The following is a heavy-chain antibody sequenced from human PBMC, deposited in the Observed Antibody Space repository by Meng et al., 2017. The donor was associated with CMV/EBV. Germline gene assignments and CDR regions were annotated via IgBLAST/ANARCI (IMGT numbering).Heavy chain of an antibody. CDR2: INQDGSEQ. CDR3: ARETYNWNYDAYSYYFDY. D-gene: IGHD1-7*01. V-gene: IGHV3-7*01. CDR1: GFTFDDYA. Sequence: GESLKISCAASGFTFDDYAMHWVRQAPGKGLEWVANINQDGSEQYYVDSVKGRFTISRDNAKNSLFLQMSSLRGEDTAVYYCARETYNWNYDAYSYYFDYWGQGTLVTVSS. J-gene: IGHJ4*02.